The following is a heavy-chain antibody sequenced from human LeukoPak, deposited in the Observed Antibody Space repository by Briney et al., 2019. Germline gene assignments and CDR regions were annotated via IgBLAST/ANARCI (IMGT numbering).Heavy chain of an antibody. CDR2: VYRTGST. J-gene: IGHJ2*01. CDR1: GGSISSSNW. CDR3: ARDTVVTYFDL. Sequence: PSGTLSLTCAVSGGSISSSNWWSWVRQPPGKGLEWIGEVYRTGSTNYNPSLKSRVTISVDTSKNQFSLKLSSVTAADTAVYYCARDTVVTYFDLWGRGTLVTASS. V-gene: IGHV4-4*02. D-gene: IGHD4-23*01.